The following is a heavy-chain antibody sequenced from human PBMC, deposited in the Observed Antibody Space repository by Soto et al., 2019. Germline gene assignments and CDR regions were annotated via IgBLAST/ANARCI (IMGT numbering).Heavy chain of an antibody. CDR3: AKDSVVAVAGPRVGAFDI. Sequence: GGSLRLSCAASGFTFSSYAMSWVRQAPGKGLEWVSAISGSGGSTYYADSVKGRFTISRDNSKNTLYLQMNSLRAEDTAVYYCAKDSVVAVAGPRVGAFDIWGQGTMVTVSS. V-gene: IGHV3-23*01. CDR2: ISGSGGST. D-gene: IGHD6-19*01. CDR1: GFTFSSYA. J-gene: IGHJ3*02.